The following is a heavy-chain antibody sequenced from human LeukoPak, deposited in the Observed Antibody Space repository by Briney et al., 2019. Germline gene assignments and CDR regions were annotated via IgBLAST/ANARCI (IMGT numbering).Heavy chain of an antibody. V-gene: IGHV1-2*02. J-gene: IGHJ5*02. D-gene: IGHD4-23*01. Sequence: ASVKVSCKASGYTLTDYYIHWVRQAPGQGLEWMGWITPSSGGTIYAQKFQGRVTMTRDMSTSTDYMELSSLRSEDTAVYYCARDNSVEDTAWWFDPWGQGTLVTVSS. CDR1: GYTLTDYY. CDR3: ARDNSVEDTAWWFDP. CDR2: ITPSSGGT.